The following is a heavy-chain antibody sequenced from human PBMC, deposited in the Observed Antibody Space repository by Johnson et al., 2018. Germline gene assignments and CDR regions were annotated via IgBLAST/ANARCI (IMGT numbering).Heavy chain of an antibody. CDR3: AKEYGNYVYYYGMDV. J-gene: IGHJ6*02. D-gene: IGHD1-7*01. CDR1: GFTFSSYA. V-gene: IGHV3-23*04. Sequence: EVQLVESGGGLVQPGGSLRLSCAASGFTFSSYAMNWVRQAPGKGLEWVSAISASGGTTYYADSVKGRFTISRDNSKNTLYLQMNSLRAEETAVYYRAKEYGNYVYYYGMDVWGQGTTVTVSS. CDR2: ISASGGTT.